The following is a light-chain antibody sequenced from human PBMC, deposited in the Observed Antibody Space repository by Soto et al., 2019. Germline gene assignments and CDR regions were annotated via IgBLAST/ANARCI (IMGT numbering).Light chain of an antibody. CDR2: AAS. Sequence: DIQMTQSPSSLSASVGDIVTITCRESQSISSYLNWYQQKLGKAPKXXIYAASTLQSGVPSRFSGSGAGSDCTLTISSLQPEDFETDYCQQANSFTLTFGGGTKVDIK. CDR1: QSISSY. J-gene: IGKJ4*01. CDR3: QQANSFTLT. V-gene: IGKV1-39*01.